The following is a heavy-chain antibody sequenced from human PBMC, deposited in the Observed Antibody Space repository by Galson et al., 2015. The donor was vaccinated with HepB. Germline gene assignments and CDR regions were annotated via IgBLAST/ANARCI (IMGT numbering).Heavy chain of an antibody. D-gene: IGHD6-13*01. CDR2: ISSNGGST. CDR3: VQMRGPIAAAGTI. V-gene: IGHV3-64D*06. J-gene: IGHJ4*02. CDR1: GFTFSSYA. Sequence: SLRLSCAASGFTFSSYAMHWVRQAPGKGLEYVSAISSNGGSTYYADSVKGRFTISRDNSKNTLYLQMSSLRAEDTAVYYCVQMRGPIAAAGTIWGQGTLVTVSS.